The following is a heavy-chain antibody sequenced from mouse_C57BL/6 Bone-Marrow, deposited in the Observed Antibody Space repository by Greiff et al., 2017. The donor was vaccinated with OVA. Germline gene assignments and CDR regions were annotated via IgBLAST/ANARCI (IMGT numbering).Heavy chain of an antibody. CDR1: GYTFTSYG. CDR2: IYPRSGNT. V-gene: IGHV1-81*01. J-gene: IGHJ3*01. Sequence: QVQLQQSGAELARPGASVKLSCKASGYTFTSYGISWVKQRTGQGLEWIGEIYPRSGNTYYNEKFKGKATLTADKSSSTAYMELRSLTSEDSAVYFCARVGAGGSWFAYWGQGTLVTVSA. D-gene: IGHD3-3*01. CDR3: ARVGAGGSWFAY.